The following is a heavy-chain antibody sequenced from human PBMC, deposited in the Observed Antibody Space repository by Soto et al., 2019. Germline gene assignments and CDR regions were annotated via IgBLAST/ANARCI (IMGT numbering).Heavy chain of an antibody. Sequence: PSETLSLTCAVSGGSISSGGYSWSWIRQPPGKGLEWIGYIYHSGSTYYNPSLKSRVTISVDRSKNQFSLKLNSVTAADTAVYYCARAGSSGYLTIFDYCGQGTLVTVSS. D-gene: IGHD3-22*01. CDR2: IYHSGST. J-gene: IGHJ4*02. CDR3: ARAGSSGYLTIFDY. V-gene: IGHV4-30-2*01. CDR1: GGSISSGGYS.